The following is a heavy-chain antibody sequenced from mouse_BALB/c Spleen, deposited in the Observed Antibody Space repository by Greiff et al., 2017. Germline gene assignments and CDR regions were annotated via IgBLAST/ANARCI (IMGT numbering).Heavy chain of an antibody. D-gene: IGHD1-1*02. CDR1: GFNIKDYY. CDR3: NGYGVAWFAY. Sequence: VTLKESGAELVRSGASVKLSCTASGFNIKDYYMHWVKQRPEQGLEWIGWIDPENGDTEYAPKFQGKATMTADTSSNTAYLQLSSLTSEDTAVYYCNGYGVAWFAYWGQGTLVTVSA. CDR2: IDPENGDT. J-gene: IGHJ3*01. V-gene: IGHV14-4*02.